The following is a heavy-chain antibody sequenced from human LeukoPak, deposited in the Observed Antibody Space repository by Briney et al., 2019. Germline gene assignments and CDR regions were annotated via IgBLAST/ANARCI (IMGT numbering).Heavy chain of an antibody. Sequence: PSETLSLTCAVYGGSFSGYYWSWIRQPPGKGLEWIGEINHSGSTNYNPSLKSRVTISVDTSRNQFSLKLSSVTAADTAVYYCARGYCSGGSCCSWNDYWGQGTLVTVSS. V-gene: IGHV4-34*01. CDR2: INHSGST. CDR3: ARGYCSGGSCCSWNDY. J-gene: IGHJ4*02. CDR1: GGSFSGYY. D-gene: IGHD2-15*01.